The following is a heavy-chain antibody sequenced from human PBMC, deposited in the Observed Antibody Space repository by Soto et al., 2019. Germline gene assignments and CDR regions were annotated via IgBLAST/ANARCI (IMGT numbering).Heavy chain of an antibody. CDR2: ISYDGSNK. D-gene: IGHD3-16*01. Sequence: QVQLVESGGGVVQPGRSPRLSCAASGFTFSSYAMHWVRQAPGKGLEWVAVISYDGSNKYYADSVKGRFTISRDNSKNTLYLQMNSLRAEDTAVYYCARGHMGSYYYYYGMDVWGQGTTVTVSS. CDR1: GFTFSSYA. J-gene: IGHJ6*02. CDR3: ARGHMGSYYYYYGMDV. V-gene: IGHV3-30-3*01.